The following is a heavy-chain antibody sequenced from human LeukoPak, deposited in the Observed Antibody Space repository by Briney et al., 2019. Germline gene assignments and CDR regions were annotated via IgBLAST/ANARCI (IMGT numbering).Heavy chain of an antibody. CDR2: IGYSGSYI. D-gene: IGHD6-13*01. V-gene: IGHV3-21*01. Sequence: PGGSLSLSCAASGFTFSSNSMNWVRQAPGKGLERVSSIGYSGSYIYYAGSVKGRFTISRDNAKNSLYLQMSSLRAEDTAVYFCARDPTRGRIAGGAFDIWGQGTMVTVSS. CDR3: ARDPTRGRIAGGAFDI. J-gene: IGHJ3*02. CDR1: GFTFSSNS.